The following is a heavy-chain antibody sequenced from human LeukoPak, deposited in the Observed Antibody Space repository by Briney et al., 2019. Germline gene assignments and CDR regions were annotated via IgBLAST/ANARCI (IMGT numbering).Heavy chain of an antibody. CDR2: ISGSGGGST. CDR3: AKDGYSSSRYALLNYFDY. V-gene: IGHV3-23*01. D-gene: IGHD6-13*01. CDR1: GFTFSNYG. Sequence: GGSLRLSCAASGFTFSNYGMSWVRQAPGKGLEWVSGISGSGGGSTYYADSVKGRFTISRDNSKNTLYLQMNSLRAEDTAVYYCAKDGYSSSRYALLNYFDYWGQGTLVTVSS. J-gene: IGHJ4*02.